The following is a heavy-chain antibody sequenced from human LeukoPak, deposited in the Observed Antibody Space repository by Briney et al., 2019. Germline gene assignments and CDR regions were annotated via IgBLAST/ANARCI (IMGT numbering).Heavy chain of an antibody. CDR1: GYTPTTYY. CDR3: ARLSQQTFDI. Sequence: ASEPVSCKASGYTPTTYYMHWVRQAPGQGPESMGIMDPSGGSTSYPQQFPGKVTMTRDTSTSTVYMELSSLRCDDTAVYYCARLSQQTFDIWVQGTLVTVSS. V-gene: IGHV1-46*01. CDR2: MDPSGGST. J-gene: IGHJ3*02.